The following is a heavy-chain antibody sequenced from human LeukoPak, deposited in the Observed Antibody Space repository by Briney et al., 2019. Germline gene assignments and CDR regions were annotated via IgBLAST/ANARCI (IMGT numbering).Heavy chain of an antibody. D-gene: IGHD3-3*01. V-gene: IGHV4-4*07. J-gene: IGHJ5*02. Sequence: SETLSLTCTVSGGSISSYYWSWIRQPAGKGLEWIGRIYTSGSTNYNPPLKSRVTMSVDTSKDQFSLKLSSVTAADTAVYYCARDTRTITIFGVVTPTGGNWFDPWGQGTLVTVSS. CDR1: GGSISSYY. CDR2: IYTSGST. CDR3: ARDTRTITIFGVVTPTGGNWFDP.